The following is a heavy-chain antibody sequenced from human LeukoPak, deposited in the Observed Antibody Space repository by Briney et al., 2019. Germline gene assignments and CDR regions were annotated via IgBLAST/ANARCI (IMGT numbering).Heavy chain of an antibody. Sequence: GRSLRLSCAASGFTFGSFGMHWVRQAPGKGLEWVSYISSSGSTIYYADSVKGRFTISRDNAKNSLYLQMNSLRAEGTAVYYCARRINWFDPWGQGTLVTVSS. V-gene: IGHV3-48*04. J-gene: IGHJ5*02. CDR3: ARRINWFDP. CDR1: GFTFGSFG. CDR2: ISSSGSTI.